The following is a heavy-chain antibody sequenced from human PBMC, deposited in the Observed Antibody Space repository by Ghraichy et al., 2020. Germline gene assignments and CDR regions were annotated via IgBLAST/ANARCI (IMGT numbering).Heavy chain of an antibody. J-gene: IGHJ5*02. CDR3: ARDQEWRASSSGFDP. D-gene: IGHD2-2*01. Sequence: SQTLSLTCTVSGDSLNNYYWSWIRQAPGKGLEWIGSFYHNGRTKYNPSLKSRVTMSVDTSKNQFSLSLTSVTAVDTAVFYCARDQEWRASSSGFDPWGQGTLVSVSP. V-gene: IGHV4-59*01. CDR2: FYHNGRT. CDR1: GDSLNNYY.